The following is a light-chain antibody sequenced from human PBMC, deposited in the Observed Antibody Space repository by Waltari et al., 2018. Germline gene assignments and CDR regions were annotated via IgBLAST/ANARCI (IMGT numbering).Light chain of an antibody. CDR2: SND. V-gene: IGLV1-44*01. Sequence: QSVLTQPPSASGAPGQRVTISCSGGSYTIGSKIVNWYQQLPGTAPQLLIYSNDQRPSGVPDRFSGSKSGTSASLAISGLQSEDEADYYCAAWIDSLNVNVFGSGTKVTVL. CDR3: AAWIDSLNVNV. J-gene: IGLJ6*01. CDR1: SYTIGSKI.